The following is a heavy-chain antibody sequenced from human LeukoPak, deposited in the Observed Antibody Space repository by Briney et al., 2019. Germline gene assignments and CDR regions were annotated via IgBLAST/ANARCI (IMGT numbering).Heavy chain of an antibody. CDR3: ARHSMSTDAFDI. CDR1: GGSISSISYY. J-gene: IGHJ3*02. V-gene: IGHV4-39*01. Sequence: PSETLSLTSTVSGGSISSISYYWGWLRQPPGKGLEWIGSIYYSGTTYYNPSLKSRVSISVDTSKNQFSLKLSSVTAADTAVYYCARHSMSTDAFDIWGQGTMVTVSS. CDR2: IYYSGTT.